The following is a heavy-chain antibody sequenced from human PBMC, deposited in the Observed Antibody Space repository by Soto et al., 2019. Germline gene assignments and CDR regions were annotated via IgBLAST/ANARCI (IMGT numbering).Heavy chain of an antibody. D-gene: IGHD3-3*01. Sequence: GASVKVSCKASGYTFTSYGISWVRQAPGQGLEWMGGINPNSGGTNYAQKFQGWVTMTRDTSISTAYMELSRLRSDDTAVYYCARGGGGQLLRFISYDFWSGSNWFDPWGQGTLVTVSS. CDR2: INPNSGGT. CDR1: GYTFTSYG. J-gene: IGHJ5*02. CDR3: ARGGGGQLLRFISYDFWSGSNWFDP. V-gene: IGHV1-2*04.